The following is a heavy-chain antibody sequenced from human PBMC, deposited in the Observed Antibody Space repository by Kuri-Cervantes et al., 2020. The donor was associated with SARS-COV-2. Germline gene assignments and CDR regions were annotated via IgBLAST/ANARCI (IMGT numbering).Heavy chain of an antibody. CDR3: VREFKFWSGFQDGMDV. CDR1: GFTFRSYY. V-gene: IGHV3-33*01. CDR2: IWLDGSNK. J-gene: IGHJ6*02. Sequence: GESLKISCAASGFTFRSYYMHWVRQAPGKGLEWVSVIWLDGSNKYSADSVKGRFTISSDNAKNMLYLQMNSLRAEDTAVYYCVREFKFWSGFQDGMDVWGQGTTVTCSS. D-gene: IGHD3-3*01.